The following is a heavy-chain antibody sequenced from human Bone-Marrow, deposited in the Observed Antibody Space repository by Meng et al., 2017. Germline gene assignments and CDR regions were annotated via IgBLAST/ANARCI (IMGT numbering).Heavy chain of an antibody. D-gene: IGHD2-15*01. CDR3: ARDLLSQTDY. Sequence: GESLKISCAVSGFTFSSYGMHWVRQAPGKGLEWVAVIWYDGSNKYYADSVKGRFTISRDNSKNTLYLQMNSLRAEDTAVYYCARDLLSQTDYWGQGTLVTVSS. J-gene: IGHJ4*02. CDR2: IWYDGSNK. V-gene: IGHV3-33*08. CDR1: GFTFSSYG.